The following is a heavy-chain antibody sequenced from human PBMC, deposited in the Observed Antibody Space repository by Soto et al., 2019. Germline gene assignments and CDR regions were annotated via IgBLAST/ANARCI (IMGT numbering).Heavy chain of an antibody. V-gene: IGHV1-2*02. D-gene: IGHD3-3*01. Sequence: ASMKVSCKASGYTFTGYYMHWVRQAPGQGLEWMGWINPNSGGTNYAQKFQGRVTMTRDTSISTAYMELSRLRSDDTAVYYCARRGLRNYDFWSGHNYGMDVWGQGTTVTVSS. J-gene: IGHJ6*02. CDR3: ARRGLRNYDFWSGHNYGMDV. CDR1: GYTFTGYY. CDR2: INPNSGGT.